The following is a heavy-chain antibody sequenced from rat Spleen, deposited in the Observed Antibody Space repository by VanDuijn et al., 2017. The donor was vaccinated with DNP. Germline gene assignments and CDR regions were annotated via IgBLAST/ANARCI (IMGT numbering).Heavy chain of an antibody. CDR1: GFSLTSYG. CDR2: MSSGGSS. J-gene: IGHJ2*01. D-gene: IGHD1-2*01. V-gene: IGHV2S12*01. Sequence: QVQLKESGPGLVQPSQTLSLTCTVSGFSLTSYGVSWVRQPPGKGLEWIAAMSSGGSSYFNSALKSRLSIRRDTSKSQVFLELNSLQTEDTAIYFCTREEPRVLYYFSSLVDYWGQGVMVTVSS. CDR3: TREEPRVLYYFSSLVDY.